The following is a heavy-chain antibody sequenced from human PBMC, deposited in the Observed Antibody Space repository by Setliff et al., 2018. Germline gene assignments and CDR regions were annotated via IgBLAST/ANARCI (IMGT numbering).Heavy chain of an antibody. CDR1: GFTVSSHG. D-gene: IGHD2-8*01. V-gene: IGHV3-48*04. CDR2: ISTSSSTI. Sequence: GGSLRLSCVASGFTVSSHGMTWVRLAPEKGLEWISYISTSSSTIYYADSVKGRFTISRDNAKNSLYLQLDSLRPDDTAFYYCARGHCTTISCFLDHWGQGIMVTVSS. J-gene: IGHJ4*02. CDR3: ARGHCTTISCFLDH.